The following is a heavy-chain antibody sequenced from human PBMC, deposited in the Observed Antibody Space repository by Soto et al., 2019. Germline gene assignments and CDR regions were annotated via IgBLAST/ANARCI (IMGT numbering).Heavy chain of an antibody. CDR1: GGSISSGGYY. V-gene: IGHV4-31*03. D-gene: IGHD4-17*01. CDR2: IYYSGST. CDR3: ARGSGEDYGDHPDLYYFDY. Sequence: QVQLQESGPGLVKPSQTLSLTCTVSGGSISSGGYYWSWIRQHPGKGLEWIGYIYYSGSTYYNPSLRSRVTIPVDTSKNQCPLKLSSVNAADTAVYYCARGSGEDYGDHPDLYYFDYWGQGTLVTVSS. J-gene: IGHJ4*02.